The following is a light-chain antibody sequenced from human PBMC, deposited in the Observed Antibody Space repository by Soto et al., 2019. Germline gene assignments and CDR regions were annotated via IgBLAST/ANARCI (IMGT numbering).Light chain of an antibody. J-gene: IGKJ4*01. CDR3: KQYGSSRRLT. Sequence: EIVLTQSTGTLALSPGERATLXCRASQSMGSGYLAWYHQKPRKGPRLLXXGASSRATGIQERLSGSGSGKDFTLNISRLEPEDFAVYYCKQYGSSRRLTFGGGTKVDI. CDR1: QSMGSGY. V-gene: IGKV3-20*01. CDR2: GAS.